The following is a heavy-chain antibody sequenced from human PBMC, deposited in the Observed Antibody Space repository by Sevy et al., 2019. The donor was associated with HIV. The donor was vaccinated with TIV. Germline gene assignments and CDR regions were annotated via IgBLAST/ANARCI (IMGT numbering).Heavy chain of an antibody. CDR1: GYTFTSYG. CDR2: ISAYNGNT. CDR3: ARDEEQLTYYYYGMDV. D-gene: IGHD1-26*01. V-gene: IGHV1-18*01. J-gene: IGHJ6*02. Sequence: ASVKASCKASGYTFTSYGISWVRQAPGQGLEWMGWISAYNGNTNYAQKLQGRVTMTTDTSTSTAYMELRSLRSDDTVVYYCARDEEQLTYYYYGMDVWGQGTTVTVSS.